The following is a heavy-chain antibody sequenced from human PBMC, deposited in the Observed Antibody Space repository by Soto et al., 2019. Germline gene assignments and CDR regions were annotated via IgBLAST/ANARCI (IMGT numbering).Heavy chain of an antibody. D-gene: IGHD2-2*01. CDR3: AREDVTAAGWFEP. Sequence: SVKVSCKASGGTFSSYAISWVRQAPGQGLEWMGGIIPIFGTANYAQKFQGRVTITADESTSTAYMELSSLRSEDTAVYYCAREDVTAAGWFEPWGQGTLVTVSS. CDR1: GGTFSSYA. CDR2: IIPIFGTA. V-gene: IGHV1-69*13. J-gene: IGHJ5*02.